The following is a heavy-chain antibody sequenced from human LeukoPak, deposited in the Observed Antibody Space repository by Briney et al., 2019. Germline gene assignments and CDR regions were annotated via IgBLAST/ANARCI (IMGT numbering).Heavy chain of an antibody. D-gene: IGHD3-22*01. CDR1: GYTFTSYY. J-gene: IGHJ4*02. V-gene: IGHV1-18*04. Sequence: GASVKVSCKASGYTFTSYYMHWVRQAPGQGLEWMGWISAYNGNTNYAQKLQGRVTMTTDTSTSTAYMELRSLRSDDTAVYYCARTHSNYYDSSGSHNLAIDYWGQGTLVTVSS. CDR2: ISAYNGNT. CDR3: ARTHSNYYDSSGSHNLAIDY.